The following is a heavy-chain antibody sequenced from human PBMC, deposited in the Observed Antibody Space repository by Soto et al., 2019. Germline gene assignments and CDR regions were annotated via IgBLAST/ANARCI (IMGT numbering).Heavy chain of an antibody. CDR3: ARDGYCANGVCYGGGGPFDY. V-gene: IGHV4-59*01. CDR1: GGSLRDSF. D-gene: IGHD2-8*01. J-gene: IGHJ4*02. CDR2: IFYSGNT. Sequence: PSETLSLTCTVSGGSLRDSFGTGIRQTPGKGLEWIGYIFYSGNTNYNPSLKSRVTISLDTSKNQISLNLSSVTAADTAVYYCARDGYCANGVCYGGGGPFDYWGQGTLVTVS.